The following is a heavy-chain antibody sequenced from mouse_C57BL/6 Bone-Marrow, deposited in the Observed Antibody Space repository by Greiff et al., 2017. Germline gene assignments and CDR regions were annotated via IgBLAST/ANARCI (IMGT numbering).Heavy chain of an antibody. D-gene: IGHD4-1*01. Sequence: VQLQESGAELARPGASVKLSCTASGYTFTSYGISWVQQRTGQGLEWIGVIYPRSGNTSYNEKFKGKAPLTADKSSSTAYMGLRSLTSGDYAVYFCARRWGDYWGQGTTLTVSS. J-gene: IGHJ2*01. CDR1: GYTFTSYG. CDR2: IYPRSGNT. V-gene: IGHV1-81*01. CDR3: ARRWGDY.